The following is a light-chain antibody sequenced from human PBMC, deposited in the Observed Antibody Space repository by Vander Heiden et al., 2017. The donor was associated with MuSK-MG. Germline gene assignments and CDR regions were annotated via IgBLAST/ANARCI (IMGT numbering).Light chain of an antibody. V-gene: IGKV1-27*01. J-gene: IGKJ1*01. CDR1: QGISNY. CDR3: QSDNGAPRT. CDR2: AAS. Sequence: DSQMSQSRSSLAASVGDRVTSTCRASQGISNYFAWYQQKPGKVPQLLIYAASTLQSGVPSRFSGSASGTDFTLTISSLPPEDVATYYCQSDNGAPRTFGQGTRLEMK.